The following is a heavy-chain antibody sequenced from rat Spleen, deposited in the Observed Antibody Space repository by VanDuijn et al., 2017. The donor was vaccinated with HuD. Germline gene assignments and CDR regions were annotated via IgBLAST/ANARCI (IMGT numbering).Heavy chain of an antibody. CDR1: GFTFSDYG. J-gene: IGHJ4*01. CDR2: ISSGGGGT. Sequence: EVQLVESGGGFVQPGRSMKLSCAASGFTFSDYGMAWVRQTPTKGLEWVASISSGGGGTYYPDSVQGRFTISRDNTKSTLYLQMDSLRSEDTATYYCARCMGITDYVMDAWGQGASVTVSS. V-gene: IGHV5-25*01. CDR3: ARCMGITDYVMDA. D-gene: IGHD1-9*01.